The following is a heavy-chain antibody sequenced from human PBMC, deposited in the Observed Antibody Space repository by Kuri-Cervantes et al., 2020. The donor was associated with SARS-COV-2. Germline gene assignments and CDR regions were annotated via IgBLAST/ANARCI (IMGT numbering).Heavy chain of an antibody. Sequence: SETLSLTCTVSGYSISSGYHWGWIRQPPGKRLEWIGSIYYSGSTFYSPSLMSRVTISVDTSKNQFSLKLSSVTAADTAVYYCARLGGSGWPRYFDYWGQGTLVTVSS. D-gene: IGHD6-19*01. J-gene: IGHJ4*02. CDR3: ARLGGSGWPRYFDY. V-gene: IGHV4-38-2*02. CDR1: GYSISSGYH. CDR2: IYYSGST.